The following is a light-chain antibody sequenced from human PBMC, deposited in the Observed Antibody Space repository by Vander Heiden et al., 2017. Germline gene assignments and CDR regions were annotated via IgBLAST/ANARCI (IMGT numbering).Light chain of an antibody. CDR2: ADS. CDR3: QSYDSSLSGWL. CDR1: SSNIGAGYD. V-gene: IGLV1-40*01. Sequence: QSVLTQPPSVSGAPGHRVTISCTGSSSNIGAGYDVHWYQQLPGTAPKLLIYADSNRPSGVPDRFSGSKSGTSASLAITGLQAEDEAYFYCQSYDSSLSGWLFGGGTQLTVL. J-gene: IGLJ3*02.